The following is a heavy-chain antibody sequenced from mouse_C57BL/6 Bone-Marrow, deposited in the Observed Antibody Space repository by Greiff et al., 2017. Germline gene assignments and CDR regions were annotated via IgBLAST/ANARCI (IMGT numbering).Heavy chain of an antibody. CDR3: ARISSSGPYAMDY. D-gene: IGHD3-2*02. CDR2: IWTGGGT. Sequence: VKLMESGPGLVAPSQSLSITCTVSGFSLTSYAISWVRQPPGKGLEWLGVIWTGGGTNYNSALKSRLSISKDNSKSQVFLKMNSLQTDDTARYXCARISSSGPYAMDYWGQGTSVTVSS. V-gene: IGHV2-9-1*01. J-gene: IGHJ4*01. CDR1: GFSLTSYA.